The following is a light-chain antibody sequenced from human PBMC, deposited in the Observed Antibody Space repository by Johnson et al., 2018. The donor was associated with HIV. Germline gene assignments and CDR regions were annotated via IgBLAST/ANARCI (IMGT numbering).Light chain of an antibody. CDR1: SSNIGNKY. Sequence: QSVLTPPPSVSAAPRQKVTISCSGSSSNIGNKYVSRYQQLTVTASKLLIYYNNKPPSGLPHRFSGSKSRTSATLGITGLHTGDEVDYYCGTWDSSLSAGGVFGTGTKVTVL. CDR2: YNN. J-gene: IGLJ1*01. CDR3: GTWDSSLSAGGV. V-gene: IGLV1-51*01.